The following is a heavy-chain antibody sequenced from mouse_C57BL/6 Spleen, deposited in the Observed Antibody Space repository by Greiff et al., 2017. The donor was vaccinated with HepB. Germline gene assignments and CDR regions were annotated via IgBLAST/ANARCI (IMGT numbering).Heavy chain of an antibody. Sequence: EVKLVESGGGLVKPGGSLKLSCAASGFTFSSYAMSWVRQTPEKRLEWVATISDGGSYTYYPDNVKGRFTISRDNAKNNLYLQMSHLKSEDTAMYDCARDRTTVVMDYWGQGNSVTVSS. D-gene: IGHD1-1*01. CDR1: GFTFSSYA. V-gene: IGHV5-4*01. J-gene: IGHJ4*01. CDR2: ISDGGSYT. CDR3: ARDRTTVVMDY.